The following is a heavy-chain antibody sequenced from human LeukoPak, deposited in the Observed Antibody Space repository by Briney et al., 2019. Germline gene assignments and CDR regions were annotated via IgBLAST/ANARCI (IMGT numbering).Heavy chain of an antibody. J-gene: IGHJ2*01. CDR2: ISSSGSYI. CDR3: AREWELHDWYFDL. V-gene: IGHV3-21*01. CDR1: GFTFSSYS. D-gene: IGHD1-26*01. Sequence: GGSLRLSCAASGFTFSSYSMNWVRQAPGKGLEWVSSISSSGSYIYYADSVKGRFTISRDNAKNSLYLQMNSLRAEDTAVYYCAREWELHDWYFDLWGRGTLVTVSS.